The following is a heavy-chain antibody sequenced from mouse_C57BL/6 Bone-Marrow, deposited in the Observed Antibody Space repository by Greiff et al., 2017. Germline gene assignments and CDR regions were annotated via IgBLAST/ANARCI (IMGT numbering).Heavy chain of an antibody. J-gene: IGHJ3*01. CDR2: INPNNGGT. D-gene: IGHD2-4*01. Sequence: EVQLQQSGPELVKPGASVKISCKASGYTFTDYYMNWVKQSHGKSLEWIGDINPNNGGTSYNQKFKGKATLTVDKSSSTAYMELRSLTSEDSAVYYCARDDGNYDYDGFAYWGQGTLVTVSA. CDR3: ARDDGNYDYDGFAY. V-gene: IGHV1-26*01. CDR1: GYTFTDYY.